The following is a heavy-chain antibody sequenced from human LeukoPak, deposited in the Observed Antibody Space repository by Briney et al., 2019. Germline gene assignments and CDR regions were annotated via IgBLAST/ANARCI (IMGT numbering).Heavy chain of an antibody. V-gene: IGHV4-39*01. J-gene: IGHJ4*02. CDR2: IYYSGST. CDR1: GGSISSSSYY. Sequence: SETLSLTCTVSGGSISSSSYYWGWIRQPPGKGLEWIGSIYYSGSTYYNPSLKSRVTISVDTSKNQFSLKLSSVTAADTAAYYCARSYSSSFDYWGQGTLVTVSS. D-gene: IGHD6-13*01. CDR3: ARSYSSSFDY.